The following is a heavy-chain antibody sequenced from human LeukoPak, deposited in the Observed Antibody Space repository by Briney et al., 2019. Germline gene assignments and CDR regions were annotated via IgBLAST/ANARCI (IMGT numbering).Heavy chain of an antibody. CDR3: ARLYYYDSSGYYYPDAFDI. D-gene: IGHD3-22*01. V-gene: IGHV3-21*01. J-gene: IGHJ3*02. CDR1: GFTFSSDS. Sequence: RGTLRLSCAASGFTFSSDSMTWVRQAPLKGQKWVSSINSSSSYIYYADSVNGRFTSSRDNAKNSLYLQMNSLRAEDTAVYYCARLYYYDSSGYYYPDAFDIWGQGTMVTVSS. CDR2: INSSSSYI.